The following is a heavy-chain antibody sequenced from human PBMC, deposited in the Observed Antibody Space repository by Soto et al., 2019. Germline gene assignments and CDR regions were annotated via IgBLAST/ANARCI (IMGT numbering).Heavy chain of an antibody. CDR3: ARESHEILTMPPWVWYFDL. Sequence: QVQLQQWGAGPLRPLETLSLTCGVSGGSFSGYYWAWIRPSPGKGLEWIGEINDRGSINYNPSLKSRVSILVDTSKNPYSLYLGSVTAADTAGYYCARESHEILTMPPWVWYFDLWGRGTLVTVSS. D-gene: IGHD3-9*01. CDR2: INDRGSI. J-gene: IGHJ2*01. CDR1: GGSFSGYY. V-gene: IGHV4-34*01.